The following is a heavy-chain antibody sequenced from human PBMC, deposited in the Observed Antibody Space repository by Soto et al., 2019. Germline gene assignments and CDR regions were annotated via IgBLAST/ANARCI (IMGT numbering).Heavy chain of an antibody. V-gene: IGHV3-23*04. Sequence: EVQLVDSGGGLVQPGGSLRLSCAASGFIFSNYVMSWVRKAPGKGLEWVSSISDSGGTSYYADSVKGRFTISRDNSKNTLYLQINSLRAEDTAKYYCAKRPSALLTFDYCVQGTLVTVSA. J-gene: IGHJ4*02. CDR3: AKRPSALLTFDY. D-gene: IGHD1-26*01. CDR1: GFIFSNYV. CDR2: ISDSGGTS.